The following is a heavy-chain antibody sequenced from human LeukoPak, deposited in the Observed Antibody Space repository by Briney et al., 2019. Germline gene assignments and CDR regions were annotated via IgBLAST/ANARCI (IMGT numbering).Heavy chain of an antibody. V-gene: IGHV1-2*02. CDR1: GYTFTDYY. Sequence: ASVKVSSKDSGYTFTDYYMHWVRQDPGQGLEWMGWINPNSGGTNYAQKFQGRVTMTRDTSISTAYMELSRLRSDDTAVYYCARDESSVVDTATGIDYWGQGTLVTVSS. CDR2: INPNSGGT. D-gene: IGHD5-18*01. J-gene: IGHJ4*02. CDR3: ARDESSVVDTATGIDY.